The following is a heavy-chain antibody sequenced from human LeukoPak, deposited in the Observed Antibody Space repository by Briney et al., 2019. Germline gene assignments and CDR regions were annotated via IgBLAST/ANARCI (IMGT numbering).Heavy chain of an antibody. CDR2: IYPRDGST. Sequence: ASVKVSCKPSGYTFTSYYIHWVRQAPGQGLEWMGMIYPRDGSTSYAQKFQGRVTVTRDTSTSTVHMELSGLRSEDTAVYYCARDQEGFDYWGQGTLVTVSS. V-gene: IGHV1-46*01. J-gene: IGHJ4*02. CDR1: GYTFTSYY. CDR3: ARDQEGFDY.